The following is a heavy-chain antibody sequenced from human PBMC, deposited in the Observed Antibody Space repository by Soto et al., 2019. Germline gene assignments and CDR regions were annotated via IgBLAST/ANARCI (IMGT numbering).Heavy chain of an antibody. D-gene: IGHD6-19*01. Sequence: QLQLQESGSGLVKPSQTLSLTCAVSGGSISSGGYSWSWIRQPPGKGLEWIGYIYHSGSTYYNPSLKSRVTKSVDRSKNQFSLKLSSVTAADTAVYSCARAGGLGAVAADYWGQGTLVTVSS. CDR1: GGSISSGGYS. CDR2: IYHSGST. J-gene: IGHJ4*02. CDR3: ARAGGLGAVAADY. V-gene: IGHV4-30-2*01.